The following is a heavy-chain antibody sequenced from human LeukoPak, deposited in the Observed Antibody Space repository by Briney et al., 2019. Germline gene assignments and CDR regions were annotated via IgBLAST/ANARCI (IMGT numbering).Heavy chain of an antibody. CDR3: TTLPAEGPYYYDSSGYLPFDY. CDR1: GFTFSNAW. D-gene: IGHD3-22*01. Sequence: GGSLRLSCAASGFTFSNAWMSWVRQAPGKGLEWVGRIKSKTDGGTTDYAAPVKGRFTISRDDSKNTLYLQMNSLKTEDTAVYYCTTLPAEGPYYYDSSGYLPFDYRGQGTLVTVSS. V-gene: IGHV3-15*01. J-gene: IGHJ4*02. CDR2: IKSKTDGGTT.